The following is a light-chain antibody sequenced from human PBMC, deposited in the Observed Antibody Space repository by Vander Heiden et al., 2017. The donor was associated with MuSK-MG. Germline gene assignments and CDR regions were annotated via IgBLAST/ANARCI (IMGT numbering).Light chain of an antibody. V-gene: IGLV3-21*02. J-gene: IGLJ1*01. Sequence: SYVLTQPPSVSVAPGQTARITCGGTNIGSKSVHWYQQKPGQAPVLVVYDDSDRPSGIPERFSGSNSGNTATMTISRVAAGDEADYYCQVWDSSSDHSYVFGTGTKVTVL. CDR3: QVWDSSSDHSYV. CDR2: DDS. CDR1: NIGSKS.